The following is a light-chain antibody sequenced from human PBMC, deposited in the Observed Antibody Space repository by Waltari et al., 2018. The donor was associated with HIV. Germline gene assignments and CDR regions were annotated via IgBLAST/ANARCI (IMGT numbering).Light chain of an antibody. CDR2: SNN. V-gene: IGLV1-44*01. Sequence: QSVLTQPPSASGTPGQRVTISCSGSSSNIGNNPVAWYQQLPGTAPNLLIYSNNQRPSGVPDRISGSKSGTSASLAIGGLQSDDEADYYCASWEDSLHGPVFGGGTKLTVL. J-gene: IGLJ2*01. CDR3: ASWEDSLHGPV. CDR1: SSNIGNNP.